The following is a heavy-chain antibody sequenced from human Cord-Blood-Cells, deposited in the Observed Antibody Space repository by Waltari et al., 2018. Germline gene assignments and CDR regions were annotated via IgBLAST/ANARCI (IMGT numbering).Heavy chain of an antibody. J-gene: IGHJ4*02. CDR3: ASPTGDQDY. CDR1: GYTFTGYY. Sequence: QVQLVQSGAEVKKPGASVKVSCKASGYTFTGYYMHWVRQAPGQGLEWMGWINPNSGGTNYAQEVQVMLTMTRDTSYSTAYMELSRLRSDDTAVYYCASPTGDQDYWGQGTLVTVSS. V-gene: IGHV1-2*02. CDR2: INPNSGGT. D-gene: IGHD7-27*01.